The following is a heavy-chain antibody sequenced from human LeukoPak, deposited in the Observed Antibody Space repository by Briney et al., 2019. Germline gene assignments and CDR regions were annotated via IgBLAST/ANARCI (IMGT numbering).Heavy chain of an antibody. CDR3: TRNPGMDV. Sequence: GRSLRLSCSASGLTVSTYWIHSVRQAPGKGLVWVSRINGDGSSSTYADSVKCRFTISRDNAKNTLYLQMNSLRTEDTAVYYCTRNPGMDVWGQGTTVTVSS. CDR1: GLTVSTYW. J-gene: IGHJ6*02. V-gene: IGHV3-74*01. CDR2: INGDGSSS.